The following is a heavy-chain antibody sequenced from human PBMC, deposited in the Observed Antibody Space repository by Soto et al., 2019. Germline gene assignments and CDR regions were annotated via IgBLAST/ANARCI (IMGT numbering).Heavy chain of an antibody. CDR3: ARGMRAWEF. CDR2: IKQDGSEK. CDR1: GFTFSSYW. Sequence: EVQLVESGGGLVQPGGSLRLSCAASGFTFSSYWMSWVRQAPGKGLEWVANIKQDGSEKYYVDSVKGRFTISRDNAKKSLVLKMNSLRAGDTAVYDCARGMRAWEFWGRGTLVTVSS. J-gene: IGHJ4*02. D-gene: IGHD1-26*01. V-gene: IGHV3-7*01.